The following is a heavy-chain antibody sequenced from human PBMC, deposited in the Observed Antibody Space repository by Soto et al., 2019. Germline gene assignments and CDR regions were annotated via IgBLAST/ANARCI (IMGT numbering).Heavy chain of an antibody. D-gene: IGHD3-22*01. V-gene: IGHV1-18*01. CDR2: ISAYNGNT. CDR1: GYTFTSYG. J-gene: IGHJ4*02. Sequence: ASVKVTCKASGYTFTSYGISWVRQAPGQGLEWMGWISAYNGNTNYAQKLQGRVTMTTDTSTSTAYMELRSLRSDDTAVYYCAREDYYDSSGYRTLLDYWGQGTLVPVSS. CDR3: AREDYYDSSGYRTLLDY.